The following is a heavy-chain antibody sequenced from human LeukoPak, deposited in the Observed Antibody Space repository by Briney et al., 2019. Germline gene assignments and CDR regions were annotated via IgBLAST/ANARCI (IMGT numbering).Heavy chain of an antibody. J-gene: IGHJ6*02. V-gene: IGHV4-59*01. Sequence: SETLSLTCTVSGDSITSSYGSWIRHPPGKGLEWIAHIYYSGFTNSSHSLKSRVNLSIDTSKTQFTLKLISVTAADPAVYYGASGEGKYYFHGMDVWGQGTTVTVSS. CDR3: ASGEGKYYFHGMDV. CDR1: GDSITSSY. CDR2: IYYSGFT. D-gene: IGHD3-10*01.